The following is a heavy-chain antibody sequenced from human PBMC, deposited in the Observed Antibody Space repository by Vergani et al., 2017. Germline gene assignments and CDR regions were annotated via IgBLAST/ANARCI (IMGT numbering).Heavy chain of an antibody. D-gene: IGHD1-26*01. J-gene: IGHJ3*02. V-gene: IGHV3-23*01. CDR3: AKDREWELNACDR. CDR2: ISGSGVST. CDR1: GFPFSSYA. Sequence: EVQLLESGGGLVQPGGSLRLSCAASGFPFSSYAMSWVRQAPGKGLEWVSVISGSGVSTYYADSVKGRFTISRDNTKNTLFLQMNSLRAEDTAIYYCAKDREWELNACDRWGQGTMVTVSS.